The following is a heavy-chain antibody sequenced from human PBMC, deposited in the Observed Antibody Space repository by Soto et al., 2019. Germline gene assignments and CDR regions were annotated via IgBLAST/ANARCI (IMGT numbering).Heavy chain of an antibody. D-gene: IGHD5-18*01. V-gene: IGHV3-23*01. CDR2: ISGSGGST. CDR1: SFSFSSYA. J-gene: IGHJ4*01. CDR3: GKEDTAMLRSPFDD. Sequence: EGLRRTSAASSFSFSSYATSWVRQAPGKGLEWVSAISGSGGSTYYADSVKGRFTISRDNSKNTLYLQMNSLRAEDTAVYYCGKEDTAMLRSPFDDWGQGIPGTVSS.